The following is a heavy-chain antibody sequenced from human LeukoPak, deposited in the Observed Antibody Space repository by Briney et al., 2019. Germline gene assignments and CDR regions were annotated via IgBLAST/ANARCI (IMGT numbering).Heavy chain of an antibody. J-gene: IGHJ3*02. D-gene: IGHD3-10*01. CDR3: AGGGSHSPRLNVGSIYGSGAFEI. V-gene: IGHV4-34*01. CDR2: INHSGST. CDR1: GGSFSGYY. Sequence: SETLSLTCAVYGGSFSGYYWSWIRQPPGKGLEWIGEINHSGSTNYNPSLKNRVTISVDTSKNQFSMKLSSVTAADTAVYYCAGGGSHSPRLNVGSIYGSGAFEIWGPRKMVTVSS.